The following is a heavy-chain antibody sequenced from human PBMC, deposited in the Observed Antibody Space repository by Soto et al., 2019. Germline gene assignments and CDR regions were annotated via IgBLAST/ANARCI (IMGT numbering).Heavy chain of an antibody. CDR3: ARGVLGDV. CDR2: INHSGST. D-gene: IGHD2-15*01. V-gene: IGHV4-34*01. Sequence: SETLSLTCAVYGLSFSCYYWSWIRQPPGKGLEWIGEINHSGSTNYNPSLKSRVTISVDTSKNQFSLKLSSVTAADTAVYYCARGVLGDVWGKGTTVT. J-gene: IGHJ6*03. CDR1: GLSFSCYY.